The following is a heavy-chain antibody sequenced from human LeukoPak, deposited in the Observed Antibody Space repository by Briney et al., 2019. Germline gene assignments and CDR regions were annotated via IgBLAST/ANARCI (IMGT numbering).Heavy chain of an antibody. CDR2: IYYSGST. J-gene: IGHJ3*02. V-gene: IGHV4-30-4*07. CDR3: ARDFSREATFREDAFDI. D-gene: IGHD5-12*01. CDR1: GGSISSGGYS. Sequence: SGTLSLTCAVSGGSISSGGYSWSWIRQPPGKGLEWIGYIYYSGSTYYNPSLKSRVTISVDTSKNQFSLKLSSVTAADTAVYYCARDFSREATFREDAFDIWGQGTMVTVSS.